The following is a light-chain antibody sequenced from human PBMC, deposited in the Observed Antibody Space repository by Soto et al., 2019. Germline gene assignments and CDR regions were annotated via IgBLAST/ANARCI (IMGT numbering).Light chain of an antibody. V-gene: IGKV3-11*01. CDR2: DAS. CDR3: QQRSEWPRT. CDR1: QSISSS. J-gene: IGKJ1*01. Sequence: EIVLTQSPATLSLSPGERATLSCRASQSISSSLAWYQQKPGQAPRLLIYDASTRATGFPARFGGSGSGTDFTLTIGSLEPEDFAVYYCQQRSEWPRTFGQGTKVDIK.